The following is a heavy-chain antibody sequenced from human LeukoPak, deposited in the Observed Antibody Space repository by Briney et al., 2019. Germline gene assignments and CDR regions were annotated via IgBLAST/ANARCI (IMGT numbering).Heavy chain of an antibody. V-gene: IGHV4-31*03. CDR2: IYYSGST. CDR3: ARDSVAYGMDV. CDR1: GGSIGSGGYY. D-gene: IGHD4-23*01. J-gene: IGHJ6*02. Sequence: SETLSLTCTVSGGSIGSGGYYWSWIRQHPGKGLEWIGYIYYSGSTYYNPSLKSRVTISVDTSKNQFSLKLSSVTAADTAVYYCARDSVAYGMDVWGQGTTVTVS.